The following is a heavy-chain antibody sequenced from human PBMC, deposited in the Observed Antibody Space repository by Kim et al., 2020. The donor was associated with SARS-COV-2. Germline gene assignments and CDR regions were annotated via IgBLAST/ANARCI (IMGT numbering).Heavy chain of an antibody. V-gene: IGHV3-23*03. J-gene: IGHJ4*02. CDR2: ST. Sequence: STYNEDPVKGRFTNSRDNPKNTLDLKMNSLRAEDTAVYYCAKDNSGLFDYWGQGTLVTVSS. D-gene: IGHD1-26*01. CDR3: AKDNSGLFDY.